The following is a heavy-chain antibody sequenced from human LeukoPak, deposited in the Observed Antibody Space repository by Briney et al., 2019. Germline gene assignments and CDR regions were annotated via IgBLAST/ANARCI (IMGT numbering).Heavy chain of an antibody. Sequence: PGGSLRLSRAASGFTLSSYAMSWVRQAPGKGLEWVSAISGSGGSTYYADSVKGRFTISRDNSKNTLYLQMNSLRAEDTAVYYCAKVSSSWYAGFDYWGQGTLVTVSS. CDR2: ISGSGGST. D-gene: IGHD6-13*01. CDR3: AKVSSSWYAGFDY. V-gene: IGHV3-23*01. CDR1: GFTLSSYA. J-gene: IGHJ4*02.